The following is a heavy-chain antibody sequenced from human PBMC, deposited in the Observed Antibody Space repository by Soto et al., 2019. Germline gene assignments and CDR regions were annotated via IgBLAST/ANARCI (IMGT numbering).Heavy chain of an antibody. CDR2: IIPIFGTA. Sequence: QVQLVQSGAEVKKPGSSVKVSCKASGGTFSSYAISWVRQAPGQGLEWMGGIIPIFGTANYAQKFQGRVTITADESTSTAYMELSSLRSEDTAVYYCATSALRYYDSSGYSRNWFDTWGQGTLVTVSS. D-gene: IGHD3-22*01. CDR1: GGTFSSYA. J-gene: IGHJ5*02. V-gene: IGHV1-69*01. CDR3: ATSALRYYDSSGYSRNWFDT.